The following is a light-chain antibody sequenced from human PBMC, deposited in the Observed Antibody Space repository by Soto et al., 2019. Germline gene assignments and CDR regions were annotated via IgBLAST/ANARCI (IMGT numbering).Light chain of an antibody. CDR3: QQYKNWPPAVT. V-gene: IGKV4-1*01. Sequence: DIVMTQSPDSLAVSLGERATINCKSSQSVLYSSNNKNYLAWYQQKPGQPPKLLIYWASARESGVPDRFSGSGSGTDFTLTISSLQAEDVAVYYCQQYKNWPPAVTFGGGTNVEIK. CDR1: QSVLYSSNNKNY. J-gene: IGKJ4*01. CDR2: WAS.